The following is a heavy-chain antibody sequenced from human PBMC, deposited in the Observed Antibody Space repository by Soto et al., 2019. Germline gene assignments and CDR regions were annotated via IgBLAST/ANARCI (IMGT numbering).Heavy chain of an antibody. D-gene: IGHD1-26*01. CDR3: AKRASVGTLNWFDP. CDR1: GYTFVNFD. V-gene: IGHV1-8*02. Sequence: GASVKVSCKASGYTFVNFDISWVRQAAGQGLEWLGWMNPGSGKTGYASKFQGRVSMTRDASTGTSHLELSSLTSDDTAVYYCAKRASVGTLNWFDPWGQGTLVTVS. CDR2: MNPGSGKT. J-gene: IGHJ5*02.